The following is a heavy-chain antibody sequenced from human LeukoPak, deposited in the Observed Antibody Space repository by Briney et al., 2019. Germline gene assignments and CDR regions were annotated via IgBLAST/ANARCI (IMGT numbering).Heavy chain of an antibody. CDR2: IYSGGST. CDR3: ARQLRPEGYYVGNYYYYMDV. CDR1: GFTVSSNY. J-gene: IGHJ6*03. V-gene: IGHV3-53*01. D-gene: IGHD3-22*01. Sequence: GGSLRLSCAASGFTVSSNYMSWVRQAPGKGLEWVSVIYSGGSTYYADSVKGRFTISRDNSKNTLYLQMNSLRAEDTAVYYCARQLRPEGYYVGNYYYYMDVWGKGTTVTVSS.